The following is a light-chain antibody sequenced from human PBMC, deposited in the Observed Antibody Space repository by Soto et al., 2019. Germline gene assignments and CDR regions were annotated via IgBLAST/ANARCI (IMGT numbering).Light chain of an antibody. CDR3: QQANSFPPT. V-gene: IGKV1-12*01. Sequence: QITQSPSSLSAHVGDRVTITCRASQSISSYLNWYQQKPGKAPKLLIYAASSLQSGVPSRFSGSGSGTDFTLTISSLQPEDFATYYCQQANSFPPTFGQGTKVDIK. CDR1: QSISSY. J-gene: IGKJ1*01. CDR2: AAS.